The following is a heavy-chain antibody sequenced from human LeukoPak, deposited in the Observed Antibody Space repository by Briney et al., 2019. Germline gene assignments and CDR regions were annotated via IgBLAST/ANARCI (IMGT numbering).Heavy chain of an antibody. CDR3: AKDSVYGSGSYYGMDV. V-gene: IGHV3-30*18. J-gene: IGHJ6*04. CDR2: ISYDGSNK. Sequence: QPGGSLRLSCAASGFTFSSYGMHWVRQAPGKGLEWVAVISYDGSNKYYADSVKGRFTISRDNSKNTLYLQMNSLRAEDTAVYYCAKDSVYGSGSYYGMDVWGKGTTVTVSS. D-gene: IGHD3-10*01. CDR1: GFTFSSYG.